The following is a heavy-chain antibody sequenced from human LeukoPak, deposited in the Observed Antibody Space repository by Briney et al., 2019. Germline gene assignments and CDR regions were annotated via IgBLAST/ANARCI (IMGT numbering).Heavy chain of an antibody. V-gene: IGHV3-66*01. Sequence: GGSLRLSCAASGFTVSSNYMSWVRQAPGKGLEWVSVIYSGGSTYYADSVKGRFTISRDNSKNTLYLQMNSLRAEDTAVYYCAREPGYSSSPRAFDIWGQGTMVTVSS. CDR3: AREPGYSSSPRAFDI. CDR2: IYSGGST. CDR1: GFTVSSNY. D-gene: IGHD6-13*01. J-gene: IGHJ3*02.